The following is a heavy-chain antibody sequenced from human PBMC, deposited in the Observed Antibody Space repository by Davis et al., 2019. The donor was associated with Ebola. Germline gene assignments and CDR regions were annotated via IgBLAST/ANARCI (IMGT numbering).Heavy chain of an antibody. CDR2: IIPILGIA. Sequence: SVKVSCKASGYTFTGYYMHWVRQAPGQGLEWMGGIIPILGIANYAQKFQGRVTITADESTSTAYMELSSLRSEDTAVYYCARGSPPHQKGLDYWGQGTLVTVSS. J-gene: IGHJ4*02. CDR1: GYTFTGYY. V-gene: IGHV1-69*10. CDR3: ARGSPPHQKGLDY.